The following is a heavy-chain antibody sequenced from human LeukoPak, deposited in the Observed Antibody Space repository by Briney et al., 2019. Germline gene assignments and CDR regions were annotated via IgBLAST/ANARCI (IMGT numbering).Heavy chain of an antibody. CDR1: GFTFSSYG. V-gene: IGHV3-30*02. CDR2: IRYDGSNK. CDR3: AKDAYDCSSTSCYKEDFTDALDI. D-gene: IGHD2-2*01. J-gene: IGHJ3*02. Sequence: GGSLRLSCAASGFTFSSYGMHWVRQAPGKGLEWVAFIRYDGSNKYYADSVKGRFTISRDNSKNTLYLQMNSLRAEDTAVYYCAKDAYDCSSTSCYKEDFTDALDIWGQGTMVTVSS.